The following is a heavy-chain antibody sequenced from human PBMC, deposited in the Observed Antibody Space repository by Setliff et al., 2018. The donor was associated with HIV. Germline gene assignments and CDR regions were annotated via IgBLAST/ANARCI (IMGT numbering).Heavy chain of an antibody. Sequence: SVKVSCKASGGTFSSYAISWVRQAPGQGLDWMGGIIPIFGTTNYAQKFQGRVTITAEESTSTAYMELSSLRSEDTAVYYCARDDHYYDMGSILSDWYFDLWGRGTLVTVSS. D-gene: IGHD3-22*01. J-gene: IGHJ2*01. CDR1: GGTFSSYA. CDR3: ARDDHYYDMGSILSDWYFDL. CDR2: IIPIFGTT. V-gene: IGHV1-69*13.